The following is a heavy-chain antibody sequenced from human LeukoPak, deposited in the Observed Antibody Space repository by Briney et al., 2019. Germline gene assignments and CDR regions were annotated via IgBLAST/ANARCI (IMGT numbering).Heavy chain of an antibody. CDR3: ARDLRSPTWGFDFDC. V-gene: IGHV3-7*01. CDR1: GFTFSNHW. Sequence: TGGSLRLSCAASGFTFSNHWMNWVRQAPGKGLEWVANIKQDGSVKYYVDSVKGRFTISRDNAKNSLYLQMNSLRAEDTAVYYCARDLRSPTWGFDFDCWGQGTLVTVSS. CDR2: IKQDGSVK. D-gene: IGHD3-16*01. J-gene: IGHJ4*02.